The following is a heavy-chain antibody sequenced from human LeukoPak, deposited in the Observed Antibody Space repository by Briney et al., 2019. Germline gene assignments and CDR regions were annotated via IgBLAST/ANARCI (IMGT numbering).Heavy chain of an antibody. CDR1: GGSISSYY. CDR2: IYYSGST. D-gene: IGHD3-22*01. J-gene: IGHJ4*02. Sequence: NTSETLSLTCTVSGGSISSYYWSWIRQLPAKGLEWIGYIYYSGSTNYNPSLKSRVTISVDTSKNQFSLKLSSVTAADTAVYYCARGDYDSSGYLFDYCGQGTLVTVSS. V-gene: IGHV4-59*13. CDR3: ARGDYDSSGYLFDY.